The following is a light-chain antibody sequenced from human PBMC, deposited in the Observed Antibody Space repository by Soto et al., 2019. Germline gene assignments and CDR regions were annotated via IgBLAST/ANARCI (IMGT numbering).Light chain of an antibody. Sequence: EIVLTQSPGTLSLSPVERATLSCMASQSVSSYLAWYQQKPGQAPRLLIYDASNRATGIPARFSGSGSGTEFTLTISSLESEDFAVYYSQQFSNWPITFGQGTRLEIK. CDR1: QSVSSY. V-gene: IGKV3-11*01. J-gene: IGKJ5*01. CDR3: QQFSNWPIT. CDR2: DAS.